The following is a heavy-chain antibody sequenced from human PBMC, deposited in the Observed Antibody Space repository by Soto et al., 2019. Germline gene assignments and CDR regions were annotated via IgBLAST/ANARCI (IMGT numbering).Heavy chain of an antibody. J-gene: IGHJ4*02. CDR2: ISYDGSNK. CDR1: GFTFSSYA. D-gene: IGHD6-13*01. Sequence: GGSLRLSCAASGFTFSSYAMHWVRQAPGKGLEWVAVISYDGSNKYYADSVKGRFTISRDNSKNTLYLQMNSLRAEDTAVYYCARASSSWYVETFDYWGQGTLVTVSS. CDR3: ARASSSWYVETFDY. V-gene: IGHV3-30-3*01.